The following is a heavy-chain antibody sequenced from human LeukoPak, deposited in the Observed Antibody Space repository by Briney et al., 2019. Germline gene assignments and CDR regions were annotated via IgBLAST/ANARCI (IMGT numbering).Heavy chain of an antibody. CDR2: ISSSSSYI. CDR3: ARDLKLGRIMITFGGVIVKSPHPSADY. D-gene: IGHD3-16*02. V-gene: IGHV3-21*01. Sequence: GGSLRLSCAASGFTFSSYSMNWVRQAPGKGLEWVSSISSSSSYIYYADSVKGRFTISRDNAKNSLYLQMNSLRAEDTAVYYCARDLKLGRIMITFGGVIVKSPHPSADYWGQGTLVTVSS. CDR1: GFTFSSYS. J-gene: IGHJ4*02.